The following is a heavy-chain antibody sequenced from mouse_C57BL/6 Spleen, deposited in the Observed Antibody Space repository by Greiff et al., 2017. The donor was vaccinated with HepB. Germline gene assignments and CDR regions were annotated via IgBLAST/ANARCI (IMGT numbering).Heavy chain of an antibody. CDR1: GFTFSDYG. D-gene: IGHD1-1*01. Sequence: EVKVVESGGGLVQPGGSLKLSCAASGFTFSDYGMAWVRQAPRKGPEWVAFISNLAYSIYYADTVTGRFTISRENAKNTLYLEMSSLRSEDTAMYYCARHDYYGSSLYAMDYWGQGTSVTVSS. CDR3: ARHDYYGSSLYAMDY. CDR2: ISNLAYSI. J-gene: IGHJ4*01. V-gene: IGHV5-15*01.